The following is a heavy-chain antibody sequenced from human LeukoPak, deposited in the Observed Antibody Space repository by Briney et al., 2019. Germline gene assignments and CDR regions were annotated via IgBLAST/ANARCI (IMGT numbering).Heavy chain of an antibody. CDR3: ARLARGSGYSYGYEFDY. CDR1: GGSISSSSYY. Sequence: SETLSLTCTVSGGSISSSSYYWGWIRQPPGKWLEWIGSIYYSGSTYYNPSLKSRVTISVDTSKNQFSLKLSSVTAADTAVYYCARLARGSGYSYGYEFDYWGQGTLVTVSS. D-gene: IGHD5-18*01. V-gene: IGHV4-39*01. J-gene: IGHJ4*02. CDR2: IYYSGST.